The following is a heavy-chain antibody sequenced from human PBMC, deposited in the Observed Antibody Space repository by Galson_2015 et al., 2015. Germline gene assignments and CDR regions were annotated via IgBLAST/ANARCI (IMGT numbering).Heavy chain of an antibody. CDR1: GFTFSDYY. J-gene: IGHJ3*02. D-gene: IGHD3-22*01. Sequence: SLRLSCAASGFTFSDYYRSWIRHAPGKGLVWVSYIRSRRSTIYYADSVKGRFTISRDIAKNSLYLKINSLSAEDTAVYYCARDRHNSMIVVAVDDFEIWGQGTMVTVSS. CDR2: IRSRRSTI. V-gene: IGHV3-11*01. CDR3: ARDRHNSMIVVAVDDFEI.